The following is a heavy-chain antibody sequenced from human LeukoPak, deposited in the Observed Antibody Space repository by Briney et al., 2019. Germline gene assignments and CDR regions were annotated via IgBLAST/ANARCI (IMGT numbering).Heavy chain of an antibody. CDR2: IKEDGSLK. CDR1: GFTFSSYS. Sequence: GGSLRLSCAASGFTFSSYSMNWVRQAPGKGPEWVANIKEDGSLKNYVDSVEGRFTVSRDNAKNTLYLQMNSLRLEDTAVYYCVRDWAPASMQAAPFDCWGQGTLVTVSS. J-gene: IGHJ4*02. D-gene: IGHD2/OR15-2a*01. V-gene: IGHV3-7*01. CDR3: VRDWAPASMQAAPFDC.